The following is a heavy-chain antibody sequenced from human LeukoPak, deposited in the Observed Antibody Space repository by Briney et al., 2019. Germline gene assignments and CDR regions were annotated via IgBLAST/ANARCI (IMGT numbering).Heavy chain of an antibody. CDR1: GYTFTGYY. D-gene: IGHD3-10*01. Sequence: ASVKVSCKASGYTFTGYYMHWVRQAPGQGLEWMGWINPNSGGTNYAQKFQGRVTMTRDTSISTAYMELSRLRSDDTAVYYCARSPSVLLGLGDFSYLDYGGKETLAPVSS. J-gene: IGHJ4*02. V-gene: IGHV1-2*02. CDR3: ARSPSVLLGLGDFSYLDY. CDR2: INPNSGGT.